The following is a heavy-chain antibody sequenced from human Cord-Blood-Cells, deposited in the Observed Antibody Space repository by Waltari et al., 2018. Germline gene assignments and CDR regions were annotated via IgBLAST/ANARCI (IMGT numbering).Heavy chain of an antibody. CDR2: ISPIFDTA. CDR3: ARGWYYFDD. J-gene: IGHJ4*02. Sequence: QVQLVQSGAEVKKPGSSVKVSCKASVVTCRSYAISWVRQAPGQGLEWMGGISPIFDTANYAQKFQGRVTITADESTSTAYMELSSLRSEDTALYYCARGWYYFDDWGQGTLVTVSS. D-gene: IGHD2-15*01. CDR1: VVTCRSYA. V-gene: IGHV1-69*01.